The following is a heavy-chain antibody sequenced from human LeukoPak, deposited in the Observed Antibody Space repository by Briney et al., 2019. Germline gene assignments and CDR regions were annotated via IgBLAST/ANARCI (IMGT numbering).Heavy chain of an antibody. CDR2: ISSSGSTI. Sequence: GGSLRLSCAASGFTFSDYYMSWIRQAPGKGLEWVSYISSSGSTIYYADSVKGRFTISRDNAKNSLYLQMNSLRAEDTAVYYCARAPTRTVVVAEDDYWGQGTLVTVSS. J-gene: IGHJ4*02. CDR3: ARAPTRTVVVAEDDY. D-gene: IGHD2-15*01. V-gene: IGHV3-11*04. CDR1: GFTFSDYY.